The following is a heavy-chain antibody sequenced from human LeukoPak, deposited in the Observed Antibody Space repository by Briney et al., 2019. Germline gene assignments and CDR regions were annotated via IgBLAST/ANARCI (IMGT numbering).Heavy chain of an antibody. CDR1: GGSFSGYY. J-gene: IGHJ4*02. D-gene: IGHD3-22*01. Sequence: SETLSLTCAVYGGSFSGYYWSWIRQPPGKGLEWIGEINHSGSTNYNPSLKSRVTISVDTSKNQFSLKLSSVTAADTAVYYCARQCLYYYDSSGPDAGGFNYWGQGTLVTVSS. CDR2: INHSGST. CDR3: ARQCLYYYDSSGPDAGGFNY. V-gene: IGHV4-34*01.